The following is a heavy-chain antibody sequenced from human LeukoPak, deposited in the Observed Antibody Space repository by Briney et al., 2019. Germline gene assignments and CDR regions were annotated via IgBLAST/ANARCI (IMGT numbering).Heavy chain of an antibody. V-gene: IGHV1-69*13. Sequence: GASVKVSCKASGGTFSSYAISWVRQAPGQGLEWMGGIIPIFGTANYAQKFQGRVTITADESTSTAYMELSSLRSEDTAVYYCARGDSGSYGHPVDYYYYMDVWGKGTTVTVSS. CDR3: ARGDSGSYGHPVDYYYYMDV. CDR1: GGTFSSYA. D-gene: IGHD1-26*01. CDR2: IIPIFGTA. J-gene: IGHJ6*03.